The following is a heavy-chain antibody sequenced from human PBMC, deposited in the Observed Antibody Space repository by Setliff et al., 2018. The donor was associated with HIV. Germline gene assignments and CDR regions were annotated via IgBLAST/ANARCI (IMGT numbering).Heavy chain of an antibody. V-gene: IGHV4-59*01. CDR1: SGSIRSYY. D-gene: IGHD3-22*01. CDR2: IYSSGST. Sequence: SETLSLTCTVSSGSIRSYYWSWIRQPPGKGLEWIGYIYSSGSTNYNPSLKSRVTISVDTSKNQFSLKLSSVTAADTAVYYCARDVTYYYDSGGRDYYCMDVWG. J-gene: IGHJ6*01. CDR3: ARDVTYYYDSGGRDYYCMDV.